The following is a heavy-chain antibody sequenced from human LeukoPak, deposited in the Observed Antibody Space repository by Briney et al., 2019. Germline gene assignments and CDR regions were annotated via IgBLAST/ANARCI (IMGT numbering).Heavy chain of an antibody. CDR2: INPNSGGT. Sequence: GASVKVSCKASGYTSTGYYMHWVRQAPGQGLEWMGWINPNSGGTNYAQKFQGRVTMTRDTPISTAYMELSRLRSDDTAVYYCARVGLQTGDDAFDIWGQGTMVTVSS. CDR3: ARVGLQTGDDAFDI. V-gene: IGHV1-2*02. D-gene: IGHD4-11*01. J-gene: IGHJ3*02. CDR1: GYTSTGYY.